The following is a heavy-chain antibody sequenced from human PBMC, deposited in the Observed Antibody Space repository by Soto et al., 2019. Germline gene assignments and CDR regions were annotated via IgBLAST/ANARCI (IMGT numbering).Heavy chain of an antibody. V-gene: IGHV2-5*02. J-gene: IGHJ6*02. Sequence: SGPTLVNPTQTLTLTCTFSGFSLTTSGVGVGWIRQPPGKALEWLALIYWDDDQRYSPSLKSRLAITKDTSKNHVVLIMTNMDPVDTATYYCAHDYVGYYGMDVWGQGSTVTVSS. D-gene: IGHD4-17*01. CDR2: IYWDDDQ. CDR1: GFSLTTSGVG. CDR3: AHDYVGYYGMDV.